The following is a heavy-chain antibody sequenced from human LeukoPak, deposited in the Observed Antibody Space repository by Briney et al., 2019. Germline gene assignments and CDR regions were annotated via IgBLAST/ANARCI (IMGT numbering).Heavy chain of an antibody. D-gene: IGHD3-22*01. CDR3: ARGADSSGYYYAAFDI. CDR2: IYSGGST. Sequence: GGSLRLSCAASGFTFSSYAMSWVRQAPGKGLEWVSVIYSGGSTYYADSVKGRFTISRDNSKNTLYLQMNSLRAEDTAVYYCARGADSSGYYYAAFDIWGQGTMVTVSS. J-gene: IGHJ3*02. V-gene: IGHV3-66*01. CDR1: GFTFSSYA.